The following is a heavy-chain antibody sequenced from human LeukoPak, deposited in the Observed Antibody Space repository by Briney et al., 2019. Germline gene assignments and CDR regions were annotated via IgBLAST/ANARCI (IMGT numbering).Heavy chain of an antibody. D-gene: IGHD3-22*01. CDR2: IHYSGST. J-gene: IGHJ4*02. CDR3: ARANRDTNGYYYSFDY. CDR1: GGSISSSY. Sequence: SETLSLTCTVSGGSISSSYWSWIRQPPGKGLDWIGYIHYSGSTHYNPSLTSRVTISVDTSKNQFSLKLSSVTAADTAVYYCARANRDTNGYYYSFDYWGQGTLVTVS. V-gene: IGHV4-59*01.